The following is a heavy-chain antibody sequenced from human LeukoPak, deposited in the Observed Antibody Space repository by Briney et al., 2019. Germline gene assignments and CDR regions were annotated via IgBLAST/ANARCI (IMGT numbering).Heavy chain of an antibody. J-gene: IGHJ5*02. V-gene: IGHV4-4*02. D-gene: IGHD3-10*01. CDR1: GGSISSSNW. CDR3: ARLVRGVIITSWFDP. Sequence: PSETLSLTCAVSGGSISSSNWWSWVRQPPGKGLEWIGEIYLSGSTNYNPSLKSRVTISVDKSKNQFSLKLSSVTAADTAVYYCARLVRGVIITSWFDPWGQGTLVTVSS. CDR2: IYLSGST.